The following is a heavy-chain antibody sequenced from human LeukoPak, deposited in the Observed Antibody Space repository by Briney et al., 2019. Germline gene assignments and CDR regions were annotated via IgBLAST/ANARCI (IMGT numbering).Heavy chain of an antibody. CDR1: GGSFSGYY. Sequence: SETLSLTCAVYGGSFSGYYWSWIRQPPGKGLEWIGEINHSGSTNYNPSLKSRVTISVDTSKNQFSLKLSSVTAADMAVYYCAREKSSSWYTVWFDPWGQGTLVTVSS. CDR2: INHSGST. J-gene: IGHJ5*02. V-gene: IGHV4-34*01. D-gene: IGHD6-13*01. CDR3: AREKSSSWYTVWFDP.